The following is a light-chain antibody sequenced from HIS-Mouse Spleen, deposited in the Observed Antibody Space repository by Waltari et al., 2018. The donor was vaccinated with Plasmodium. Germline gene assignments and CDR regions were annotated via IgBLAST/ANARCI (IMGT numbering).Light chain of an antibody. CDR1: QLGDKY. Sequence: SYELTQPPSVSVSPGQTASITCYGVQLGDKYACWYQQKPGQSRVLVIYQDSKRASGIPDRFSGSNSGNTATLTIRGTQAMDEADYYCQAWESSTVVFGGGTKLTVL. CDR3: QAWESSTVV. CDR2: QDS. J-gene: IGLJ2*01. V-gene: IGLV3-1*01.